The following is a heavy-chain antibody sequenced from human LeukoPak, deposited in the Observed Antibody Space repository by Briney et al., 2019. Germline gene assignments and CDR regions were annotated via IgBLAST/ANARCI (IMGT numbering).Heavy chain of an antibody. CDR3: ARVRAARCSSTSCLPPTDY. CDR2: MNAGNGNT. Sequence: ASVKVSCKASGGTFSSYAMHWVRQAPGQRLEWMGWMNAGNGNTKYSQKFQGRVTITRGTSASTAYMELSSLRSEDTAVYYCARVRAARCSSTSCLPPTDYWGQGTLVTVSS. J-gene: IGHJ4*02. CDR1: GGTFSSYA. V-gene: IGHV1-3*01. D-gene: IGHD2-2*01.